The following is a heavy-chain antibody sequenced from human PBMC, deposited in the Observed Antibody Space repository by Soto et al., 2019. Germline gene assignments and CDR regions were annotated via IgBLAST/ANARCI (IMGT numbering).Heavy chain of an antibody. Sequence: GGSLRLSCAASGLTFSSYWMHWVRQAPGKGLVWVSRMNEDGGTTDYADSVKGRFTISRDNAKNTLYLQMNSLRVEDTAVYYCASDLSGRADVWGQGTTVTVSS. CDR2: MNEDGGTT. D-gene: IGHD3-10*01. CDR1: GLTFSSYW. V-gene: IGHV3-74*01. J-gene: IGHJ6*02. CDR3: ASDLSGRADV.